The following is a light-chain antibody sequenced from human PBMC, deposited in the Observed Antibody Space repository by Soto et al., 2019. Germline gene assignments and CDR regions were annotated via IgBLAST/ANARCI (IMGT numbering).Light chain of an antibody. Sequence: QSALAQPASVSGSPGQSITISCAGTNRDVGGYNYVSWYQQYPGKAPKLFIYEVTYRPSGVSNRFSGSKSGNTASLTISGLQAEDEADYYCSSYSSSSARAVIFGGGTKLTVL. J-gene: IGLJ2*01. CDR3: SSYSSSSARAVI. CDR2: EVT. V-gene: IGLV2-14*01. CDR1: NRDVGGYNY.